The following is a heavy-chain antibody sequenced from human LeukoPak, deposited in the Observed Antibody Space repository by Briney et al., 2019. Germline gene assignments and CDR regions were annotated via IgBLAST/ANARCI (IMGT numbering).Heavy chain of an antibody. V-gene: IGHV3-33*01. CDR2: IWYDGSNK. D-gene: IGHD6-13*01. CDR3: ARDGQQLAPYAMDV. Sequence: PGGPLRLSCAASGFRFGSHAVHWVRQAPGKELEWLAQIWYDGSNKYYVDSVKGRFTTSRDNSKNTVYLQMNSLRAEDTAVYFCARDGQQLAPYAMDVWGQGTTVTVSS. CDR1: GFRFGSHA. J-gene: IGHJ6*02.